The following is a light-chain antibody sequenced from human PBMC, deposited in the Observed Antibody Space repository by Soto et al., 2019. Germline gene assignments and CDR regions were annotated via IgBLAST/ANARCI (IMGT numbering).Light chain of an antibody. CDR2: EVN. Sequence: QSALTQPAAVSGSPGQSITISCTGTSSDVGGFRYVSWFQQHPGKAPTLLIYEVNNRPSGVSNRFSGSKSGNTASLTISGLQAEDEAEYYCSSYTSIRPYVFGTGTKLTV. CDR1: SSDVGGFRY. CDR3: SSYTSIRPYV. V-gene: IGLV2-14*01. J-gene: IGLJ1*01.